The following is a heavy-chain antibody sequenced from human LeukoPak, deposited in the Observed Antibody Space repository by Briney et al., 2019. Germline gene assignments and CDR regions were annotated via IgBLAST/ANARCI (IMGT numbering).Heavy chain of an antibody. CDR1: GFTFSSYG. V-gene: IGHV3-30*03. CDR2: ISYDGSNK. CDR3: ARWGYYYGSGDFDWFDP. J-gene: IGHJ5*02. D-gene: IGHD3-10*01. Sequence: GGSLRLSCAASGFTFSSYGMHWVRQAPGKGLEWVAVISYDGSNKYYADSVKGRFTISRDNSKNTLYLQMNSLRAEDTAVYYCARWGYYYGSGDFDWFDPWGQGTLVTVSS.